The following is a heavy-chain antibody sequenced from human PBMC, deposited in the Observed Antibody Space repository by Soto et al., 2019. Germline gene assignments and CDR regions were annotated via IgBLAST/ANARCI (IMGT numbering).Heavy chain of an antibody. Sequence: SETLSLTCTVSGGSITSSYWSWIRRPPGKGLEWIAYIYDTGISGYTPSTSYNPSLKSRVTMSVDTSKNQFSLKLSSVTAADTAVYYCARRRGNYYDSSGYFPSYFDYWGQGTLVTVSS. CDR1: GGSITSSY. J-gene: IGHJ4*02. D-gene: IGHD3-22*01. CDR2: IYDTGISGYTPST. CDR3: ARRRGNYYDSSGYFPSYFDY. V-gene: IGHV4-59*08.